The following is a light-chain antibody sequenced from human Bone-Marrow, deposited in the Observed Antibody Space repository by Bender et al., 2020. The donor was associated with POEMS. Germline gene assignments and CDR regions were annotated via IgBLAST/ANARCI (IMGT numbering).Light chain of an antibody. CDR1: SSNIGSNY. J-gene: IGLJ3*02. Sequence: QSVLTQPPSASGTPGQRVIISCSGSSSNIGSNYVYWYQQLPGTAPTLLIYRSDQRPSGVPERFSGSKSGTSASLAISGLRSEDEADYYCAVWDDSLNGWVFGGGTKLTVL. CDR3: AVWDDSLNGWV. CDR2: RSD. V-gene: IGLV1-47*01.